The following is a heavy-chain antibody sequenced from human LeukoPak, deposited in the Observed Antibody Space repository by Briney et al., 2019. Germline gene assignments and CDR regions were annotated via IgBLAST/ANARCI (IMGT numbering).Heavy chain of an antibody. D-gene: IGHD3-10*01. J-gene: IGHJ4*02. CDR2: IYHSGNT. CDR3: ARGVLWLVDYFDY. Sequence: PSETLSLTCTVSGYSISTSYYWGWIRQPPGKGLEWIGSIYHSGNTYYNPSLKSRVTISVDTSKNQFSLKLSSVTAADTAVYHCARGVLWLVDYFDYWGQGTLVTVSS. CDR1: GYSISTSYY. V-gene: IGHV4-38-2*02.